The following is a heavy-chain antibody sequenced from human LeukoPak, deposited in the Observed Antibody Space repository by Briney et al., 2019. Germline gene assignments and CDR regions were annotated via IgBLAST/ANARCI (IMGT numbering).Heavy chain of an antibody. CDR1: GGSISSYY. Sequence: SETLSLTCNVSGGSISSYYWSWIRQPPGKGLEWIGYIYYSGSTNYNPSLKSRVTISVDTSKNQFSLKLSSVTAADTAVYYCARVDSNYPSLSYYFDYWGQGTLVTVSS. CDR3: ARVDSNYPSLSYYFDY. CDR2: IYYSGST. D-gene: IGHD4-11*01. V-gene: IGHV4-59*01. J-gene: IGHJ4*02.